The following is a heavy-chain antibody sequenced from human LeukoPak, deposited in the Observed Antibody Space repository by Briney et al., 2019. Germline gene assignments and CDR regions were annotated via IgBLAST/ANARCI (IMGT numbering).Heavy chain of an antibody. V-gene: IGHV1-18*01. CDR1: GYTFTSYG. CDR3: ARGDCSGGSCYYVDY. CDR2: ISAYNGNT. Sequence: ASVTVSFTASGYTFTSYGISWVRQAPGQGLEWMGWISAYNGNTNYVQKLQGRVTMTTDTSTSTAYMELRSLRSDDTAVDYCARGDCSGGSCYYVDYWGQGTLVTVSS. D-gene: IGHD2-15*01. J-gene: IGHJ4*02.